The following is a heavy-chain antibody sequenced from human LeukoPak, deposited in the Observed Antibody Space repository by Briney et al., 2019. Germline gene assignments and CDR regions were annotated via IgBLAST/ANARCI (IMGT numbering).Heavy chain of an antibody. D-gene: IGHD3-22*01. Sequence: GGSLRLSCTASGFTFGDYAMSWVRQAPGKGLEWVGFIRSKAYGGTTEYAASVKGRFTISRDDSKSIAYLQMNSLKTEHTAVYYCTRDVGDYYDSSGYLDDYWGQGTLVTVSS. CDR2: IRSKAYGGTT. J-gene: IGHJ4*02. CDR3: TRDVGDYYDSSGYLDDY. V-gene: IGHV3-49*04. CDR1: GFTFGDYA.